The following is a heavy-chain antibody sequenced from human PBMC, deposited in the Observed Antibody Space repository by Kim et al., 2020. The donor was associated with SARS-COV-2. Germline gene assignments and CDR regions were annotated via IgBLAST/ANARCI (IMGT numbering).Heavy chain of an antibody. D-gene: IGHD2-2*01. CDR3: ARSSGCSSTSCYDYYYYGMDV. J-gene: IGHJ6*02. Sequence: GGSLRLSCAASGFTFSSYSMNWVRQAPGKGLEWVSYISSSSSTIYYADSVKGRFTISRDNAKNSLYLQMNSLRDEDTAVYYCARSSGCSSTSCYDYYYYGMDVWGQGTTVTVSS. CDR2: ISSSSSTI. CDR1: GFTFSSYS. V-gene: IGHV3-48*02.